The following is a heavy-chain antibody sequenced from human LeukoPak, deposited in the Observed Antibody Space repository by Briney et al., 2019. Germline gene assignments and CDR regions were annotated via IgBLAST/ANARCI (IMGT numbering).Heavy chain of an antibody. CDR1: GFPFSSHG. Sequence: PGGSLRLSCAASGFPFSSHGMSWVRQAPGKGPEWVSSISSGSDYKFYADSVRGRFTIFRDNSKNTMYLQMNSLRVGDTAVYYCAKIGVIGHWYYDLWGRGTLVTVSS. CDR3: AKIGVIGHWYYDL. CDR2: ISSGSDYK. J-gene: IGHJ2*01. V-gene: IGHV3-23*01. D-gene: IGHD3/OR15-3a*01.